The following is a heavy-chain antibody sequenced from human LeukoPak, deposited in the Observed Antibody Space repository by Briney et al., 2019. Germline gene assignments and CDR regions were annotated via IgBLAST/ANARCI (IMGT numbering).Heavy chain of an antibody. CDR1: GFTFSDYS. V-gene: IGHV3-21*01. CDR2: IIKSGSHI. Sequence: GGSLGLSCAASGFTFSDYSMNWVRQAPGKGLEWVSAIIKSGSHIYYADSVKGRFTISRDNAKNSLYLQMTGLRAEDTAVYYCARGRGGDNSNWFDPWGPGTLVTVSS. CDR3: ARGRGGDNSNWFDP. D-gene: IGHD4-23*01. J-gene: IGHJ5*02.